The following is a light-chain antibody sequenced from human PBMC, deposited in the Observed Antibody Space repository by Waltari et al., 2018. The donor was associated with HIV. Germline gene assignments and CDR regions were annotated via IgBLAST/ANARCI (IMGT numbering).Light chain of an antibody. Sequence: QSALTQPPSASGSPGQSVTISCTGTSSDVGGYNYVSWYQQHPGKAPKLMIYEVSKRPSGVPDRFFGSKSGNPASLTVSGLQAEDEADYFCSSYAGSKGVVFGGGTKLTVL. V-gene: IGLV2-8*01. CDR3: SSYAGSKGVV. CDR2: EVS. J-gene: IGLJ2*01. CDR1: SSDVGGYNY.